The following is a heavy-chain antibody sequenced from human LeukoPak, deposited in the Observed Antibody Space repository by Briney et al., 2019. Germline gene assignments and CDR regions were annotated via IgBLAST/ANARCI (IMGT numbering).Heavy chain of an antibody. D-gene: IGHD2-2*01. V-gene: IGHV4-34*01. CDR3: ARESIGCSSTSCSRPPFDY. CDR1: GGSFSGYY. Sequence: KPSETLSLTCAVYGGSFSGYYWSWIRQPPGKGLEWIGEINHSGSTNYNPSLKSRVTISVDTSKNQFSLQLSSVTAADTAVYYCARESIGCSSTSCSRPPFDYWGQGTLVTVSS. J-gene: IGHJ4*02. CDR2: INHSGST.